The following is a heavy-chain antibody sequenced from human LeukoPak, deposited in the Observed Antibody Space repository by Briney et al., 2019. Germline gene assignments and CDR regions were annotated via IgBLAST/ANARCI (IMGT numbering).Heavy chain of an antibody. D-gene: IGHD5-18*01. CDR3: ARARSGYSYGYGYYHYMDV. J-gene: IGHJ6*03. Sequence: SETLSLTCTVSGGSISSYYWSWIRQPPGKGLEWIGYIYYSGSTNYNPSLKSRVTISVDTSKNQFSLKLSSVTAADTAVYYCARARSGYSYGYGYYHYMDVWGKGTTVTISS. CDR2: IYYSGST. CDR1: GGSISSYY. V-gene: IGHV4-59*01.